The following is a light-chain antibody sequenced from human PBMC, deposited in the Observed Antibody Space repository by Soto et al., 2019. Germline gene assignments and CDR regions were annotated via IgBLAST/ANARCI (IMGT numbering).Light chain of an antibody. V-gene: IGKV3-11*01. CDR2: DAS. Sequence: EIVLTQSPAALSLSPGERAILSCRASRTIDNFLNWFQQKPGQSPRLLIHDASNRADGIPPRFSGSGSGTDFTLTISSLEPEEFAVYYFQQRSNWPPLTFGGGTKVEI. CDR1: RTIDNF. CDR3: QQRSNWPPLT. J-gene: IGKJ4*01.